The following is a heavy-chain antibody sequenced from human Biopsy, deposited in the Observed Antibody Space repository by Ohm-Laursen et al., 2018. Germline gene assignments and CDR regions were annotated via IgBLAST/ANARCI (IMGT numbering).Heavy chain of an antibody. D-gene: IGHD3-22*01. CDR1: GFTFSSYA. Sequence: SLRLSCTASGFTFSSYAMSWDRQAPGKGLEWVSAITSSGDTTYYSDSVKGRFTISRDSSKNTLHLQMNSLRAEDTAVYYCAKDQGYYYDRSVYYYFDYWGQGTLVTVSS. CDR2: ITSSGDTT. CDR3: AKDQGYYYDRSVYYYFDY. V-gene: IGHV3-23*01. J-gene: IGHJ4*02.